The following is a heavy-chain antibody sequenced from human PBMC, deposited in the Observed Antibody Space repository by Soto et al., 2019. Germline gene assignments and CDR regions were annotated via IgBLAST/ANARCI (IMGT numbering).Heavy chain of an antibody. J-gene: IGHJ6*02. CDR2: IVPIFGTT. Sequence: QVQLVQSGAEVKKPGSSVKVSCKVSGGTFSNYAIDWVRLAPGHGLEWMGGIVPIFGTTYYTQKFQGRATIIADDSTTTDYLEMSSLRCEDTAIYYCARVEAVAGLYNYHGLDVWGQGTAVTVSS. D-gene: IGHD6-19*01. CDR3: ARVEAVAGLYNYHGLDV. CDR1: GGTFSNYA. V-gene: IGHV1-69*12.